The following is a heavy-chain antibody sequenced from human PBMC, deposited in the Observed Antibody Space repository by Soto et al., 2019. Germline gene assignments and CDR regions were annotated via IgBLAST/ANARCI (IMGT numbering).Heavy chain of an antibody. V-gene: IGHV4-59*08. CDR1: GGSISSYY. D-gene: IGHD4-17*01. CDR3: ARHPTVTEYYFDY. CDR2: IYYSGST. J-gene: IGHJ4*02. Sequence: QVQLQESGPGLVKPSETLSLTCTVSGGSISSYYWSWIRQPPGKGLEWIGYIYYSGSTNYNPSLRIRVTLSVATSKNQFSLKLSSVTAADTAVYYCARHPTVTEYYFDYWGQGTLVTVSS.